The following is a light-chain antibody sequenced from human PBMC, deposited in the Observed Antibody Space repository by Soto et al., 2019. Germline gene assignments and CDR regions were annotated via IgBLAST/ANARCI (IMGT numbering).Light chain of an antibody. J-gene: IGKJ4*01. CDR1: QSILYSSNNKNY. V-gene: IGKV4-1*01. CDR3: QQYYSTPQLT. CDR2: WAS. Sequence: DIVMTQSPDSLAVSLGERATINCKSSQSILYSSNNKNYLAWYQQKPGQPPKLLMYWASTRESGVPDRFSGRGSGTDFTLTISSLQAEDVAVYYCQQYYSTPQLTFGGGTKVEIK.